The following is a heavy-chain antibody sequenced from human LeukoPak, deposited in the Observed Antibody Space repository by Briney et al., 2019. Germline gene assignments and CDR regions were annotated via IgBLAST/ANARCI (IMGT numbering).Heavy chain of an antibody. Sequence: AGGSLRLSCAASGFTFSSYAMHWVRQAPGKGLEWVAVISYDGSNKYYADSVKGRFTISRDNSKNTVNLQMNSLRLEDTAVYFCAKATWGLYFFESWGQGTLVTVSA. CDR2: ISYDGSNK. J-gene: IGHJ4*02. D-gene: IGHD7-27*01. CDR3: AKATWGLYFFES. CDR1: GFTFSSYA. V-gene: IGHV3-30-3*01.